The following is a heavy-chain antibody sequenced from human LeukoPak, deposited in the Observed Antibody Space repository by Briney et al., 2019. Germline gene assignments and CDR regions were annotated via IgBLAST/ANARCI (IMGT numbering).Heavy chain of an antibody. D-gene: IGHD4-23*01. Sequence: GGSLRLSCAVSGLSFSGAWLSWVRQAPGKGLEWVGRIKSKSDGCTTDYAAPVKARFTISRDDSKDAQYLHMNTLKPEDTALYYCATDDPRWPYRGQGTLVTVSS. CDR3: ATDDPRWPY. CDR1: GLSFSGAW. V-gene: IGHV3-15*01. CDR2: IKSKSDGCTT. J-gene: IGHJ4*02.